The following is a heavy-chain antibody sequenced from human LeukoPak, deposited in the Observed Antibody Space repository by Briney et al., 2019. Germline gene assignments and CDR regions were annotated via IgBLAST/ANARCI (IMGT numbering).Heavy chain of an antibody. Sequence: GGSLRLSCAASGFTFSNACMSWVRQAPGKGLEWVGHIKGKTDGGTTEYAAPVQGRFTISRDDSKNTLFLQMNSLKTEDTAVYYCTTGTWIQLWLAYYWGQGTLVTVSS. CDR2: IKGKTDGGTT. CDR1: GFTFSNAC. CDR3: TTGTWIQLWLAYY. J-gene: IGHJ4*02. D-gene: IGHD5-18*01. V-gene: IGHV3-15*01.